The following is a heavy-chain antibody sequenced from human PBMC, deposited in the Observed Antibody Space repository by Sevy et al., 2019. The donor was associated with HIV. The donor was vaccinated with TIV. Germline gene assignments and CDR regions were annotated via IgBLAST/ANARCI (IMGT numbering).Heavy chain of an antibody. J-gene: IGHJ3*02. CDR1: GGSISGNF. CDR2: IYYSGST. D-gene: IGHD1-26*01. CDR3: ASGSGSYYDAFHI. V-gene: IGHV4-59*01. Sequence: SETLSLTCSVSGGSISGNFWTWIRQPPGKGLEWIGYIYYSGSTNSNPSLKSRVSISLDTSKNQFSLRLNSVTAADTAVYYCASGSGSYYDAFHIWGQGTMVIVSS.